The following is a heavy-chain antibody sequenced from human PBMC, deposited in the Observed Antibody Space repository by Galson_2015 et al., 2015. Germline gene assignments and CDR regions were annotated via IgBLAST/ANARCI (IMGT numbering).Heavy chain of an antibody. CDR1: GFTFSGYA. Sequence: SLRLSCAASGFTFSGYAMSWVRQAPGKGLEWVSGISSSGGSTYYADSVKGRFTISRDNSKNTLYLQMNSLRAEDTAVYYCAKGFSGSYYVLDYWGQGTLITVSS. J-gene: IGHJ4*02. D-gene: IGHD3-10*01. CDR2: ISSSGGST. CDR3: AKGFSGSYYVLDY. V-gene: IGHV3-23*01.